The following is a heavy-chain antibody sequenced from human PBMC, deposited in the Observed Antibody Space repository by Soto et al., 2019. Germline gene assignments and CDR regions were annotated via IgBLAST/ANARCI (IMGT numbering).Heavy chain of an antibody. Sequence: QLQLQESGPGLVKPSETLSLTCTVSGASISSTSYFWGWIRQPPGKGLEWVGSFYLSESTHNTPFLNSRVTISEDTSKNQFSLRLTSLTAADSAVYYCASGNSGAYRAWFDPWGQGTLVTVSS. D-gene: IGHD6-25*01. CDR3: ASGNSGAYRAWFDP. CDR1: GASISSTSYF. CDR2: FYLSEST. V-gene: IGHV4-39*01. J-gene: IGHJ5*02.